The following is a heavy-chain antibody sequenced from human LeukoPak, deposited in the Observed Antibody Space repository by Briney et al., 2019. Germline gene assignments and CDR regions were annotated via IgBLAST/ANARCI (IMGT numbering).Heavy chain of an antibody. D-gene: IGHD2-2*01. Sequence: GGSLRLSCAASGFTVSSNYMSWVRQAPGKGLEWVSVIYSGGSTYYADSVKGRFTISRDNSKNTLYLQMNSLRAEDTAVYYCAKLAPDWYFDLWGRGTLVTVSS. CDR1: GFTVSSNY. CDR3: AKLAPDWYFDL. CDR2: IYSGGST. J-gene: IGHJ2*01. V-gene: IGHV3-53*01.